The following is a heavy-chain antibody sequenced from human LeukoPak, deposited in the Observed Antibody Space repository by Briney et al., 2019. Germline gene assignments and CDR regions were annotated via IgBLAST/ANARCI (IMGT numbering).Heavy chain of an antibody. CDR2: IWYDGSNK. CDR3: ARDTAMVIYYGMDV. CDR1: GFTFSSYG. Sequence: AGGSLRLSCAASGFTFSSYGMHWVRQAPGKGLEWVAVIWYDGSNKYYADSVKGRFTISRDNSKNTLYLQMNSLRAGDTAVYYCARDTAMVIYYGMDVWGQGTTVTVSS. D-gene: IGHD5-18*01. V-gene: IGHV3-33*01. J-gene: IGHJ6*02.